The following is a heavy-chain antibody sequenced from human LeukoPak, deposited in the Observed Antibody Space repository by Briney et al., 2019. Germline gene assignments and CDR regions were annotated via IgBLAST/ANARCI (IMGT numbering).Heavy chain of an antibody. CDR3: ARGRKVLRYFDWPPDY. D-gene: IGHD3-9*01. CDR2: IYTSGST. CDR1: GGSISSYY. V-gene: IGHV4-4*07. Sequence: SETLSLTCTVSGGSISSYYWSWIRQPAGKGLEWIGRIYTSGSTNYNPSLKSRVTMSVDTSKNQFSLKLSSVTAADTAVYYCARGRKVLRYFDWPPDYWGQGTLVTVSS. J-gene: IGHJ4*02.